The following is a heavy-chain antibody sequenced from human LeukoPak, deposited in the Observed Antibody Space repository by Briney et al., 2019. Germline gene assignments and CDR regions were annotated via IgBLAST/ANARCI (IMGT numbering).Heavy chain of an antibody. CDR1: GYTLTELS. CDR2: FDPEDGET. D-gene: IGHD3-10*01. Sequence: ASVKVSCKVSGYTLTELSMHWVRQAPGKGLEWMGGFDPEDGETIYAQKFQGRVTMTEDTSTGTAYMELSSLRSEDTAVYYCATDLGGSGSYYTPLGYWGQGTLVTVSS. V-gene: IGHV1-24*01. CDR3: ATDLGGSGSYYTPLGY. J-gene: IGHJ4*02.